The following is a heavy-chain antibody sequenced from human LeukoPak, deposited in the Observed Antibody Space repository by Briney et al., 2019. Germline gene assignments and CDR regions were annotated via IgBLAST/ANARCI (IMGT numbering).Heavy chain of an antibody. V-gene: IGHV3-23*01. CDR3: ANHLGVVPAVFDY. J-gene: IGHJ4*02. D-gene: IGHD2-2*01. CDR2: ISGGGGTT. Sequence: GGSLRLSCAASGFTFSGYAMSWVRQAPGKGLEWFSAISGGGGTTYYADSVTGRFTISRDNSKNTLYLQMNSLRAEDTAVYYCANHLGVVPAVFDYWGQGTLVTVSS. CDR1: GFTFSGYA.